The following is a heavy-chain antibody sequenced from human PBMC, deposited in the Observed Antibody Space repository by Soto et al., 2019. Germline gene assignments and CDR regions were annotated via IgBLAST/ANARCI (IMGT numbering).Heavy chain of an antibody. Sequence: GGSLRLSCAASGFTFNVYALHWVRQAPGRGLEWVAVISFDGTKKYYSDSVKGRFTISRDNLKNTLYLQMNNLRVEDAALYFCAREDDYGYRYINYGLDVWGQGTTVTVSS. J-gene: IGHJ6*02. CDR3: AREDDYGYRYINYGLDV. CDR1: GFTFNVYA. D-gene: IGHD4-17*01. V-gene: IGHV3-30-3*01. CDR2: ISFDGTKK.